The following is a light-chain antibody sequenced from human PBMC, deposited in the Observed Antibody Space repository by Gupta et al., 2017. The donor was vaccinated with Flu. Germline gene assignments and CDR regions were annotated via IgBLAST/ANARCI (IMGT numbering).Light chain of an antibody. CDR3: QQYNNWGLP. CDR1: QSVSSN. V-gene: IGKV3-15*01. CDR2: GAS. J-gene: IGKJ3*01. Sequence: EIVMTQSPATLSVSPGERATLSCRASQSVSSNLAWYQQKPGQAPRLFIYGASTRATGIPARFSGSGSGTEFTLTISSLQSEDFAVYYCQQYNNWGLPFGPGTKVDIK.